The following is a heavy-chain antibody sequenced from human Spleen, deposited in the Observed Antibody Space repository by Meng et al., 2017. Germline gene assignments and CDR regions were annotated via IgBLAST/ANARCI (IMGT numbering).Heavy chain of an antibody. V-gene: IGHV4-59*01. D-gene: IGHD6-6*01. CDR1: GGSISSYY. Sequence: GSLRLSCTVSGGSISSYYWSWIRQPPGKGLEWIGYIYYSGSTNYNPSLKSRVTISVDTSKNQFSLKLSSVTAADTAVYYCARDSPLRRSSPLAFDIWGQGTMVTVSS. CDR2: IYYSGST. CDR3: ARDSPLRRSSPLAFDI. J-gene: IGHJ3*02.